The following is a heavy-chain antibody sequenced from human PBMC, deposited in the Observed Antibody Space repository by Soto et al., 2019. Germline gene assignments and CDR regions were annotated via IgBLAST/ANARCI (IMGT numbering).Heavy chain of an antibody. Sequence: EAQVLESGGGLVQPGGSLRLSCAASGFPFSNYAMSWVRQAPGKGLEWVSAISGSGATTYYADSVKGRFTISRDNFKNTLSLQMNSLRAEDTAVYYCARKVALGSHHWVDPWGQGTLVTVSS. D-gene: IGHD7-27*01. CDR1: GFPFSNYA. V-gene: IGHV3-23*01. CDR3: ARKVALGSHHWVDP. CDR2: ISGSGATT. J-gene: IGHJ5*02.